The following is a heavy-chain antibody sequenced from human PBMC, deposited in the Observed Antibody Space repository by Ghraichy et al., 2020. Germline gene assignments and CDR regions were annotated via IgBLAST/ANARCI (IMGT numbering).Heavy chain of an antibody. CDR2: ISSSGSTI. CDR3: ARGDSARYSSGETDY. Sequence: GGSLRLSCAASGFTFSSYEMNWVRQAPGKGLEWVSYISSSGSTIYYADSVKGRFTISRDNAKNSLYLQMNSLRAEDTAGYYCARGDSARYSSGETDYWGQGTLVTVSS. J-gene: IGHJ4*02. D-gene: IGHD6-19*01. CDR1: GFTFSSYE. V-gene: IGHV3-48*03.